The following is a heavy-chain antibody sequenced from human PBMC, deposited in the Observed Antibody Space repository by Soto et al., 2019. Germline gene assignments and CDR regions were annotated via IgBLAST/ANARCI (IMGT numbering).Heavy chain of an antibody. CDR1: GGSFSGYY. J-gene: IGHJ3*02. V-gene: IGHV4-34*01. D-gene: IGHD3-10*01. CDR3: ARVGHGDLGFAFDI. Sequence: QVQLQQWGAGLLKPSETLSLTCAVYGGSFSGYYWSWIRQPPGKGLEWIGEINHSGSTNYNPSLKSRVTISVDTSKNQFSLKLSSVTAADTAVYYCARVGHGDLGFAFDIWGQGTMVTVSS. CDR2: INHSGST.